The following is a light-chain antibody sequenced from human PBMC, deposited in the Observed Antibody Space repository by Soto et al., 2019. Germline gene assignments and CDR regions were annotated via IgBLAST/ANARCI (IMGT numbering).Light chain of an antibody. CDR2: GAS. V-gene: IGKV3-15*01. Sequence: DILMTQSPATLSVSPGERATLSCRASQSVSNNLAWYQQKPGKAPRLLIYGASTRATGIPARFSGSGSGTDFTLTISSLLSEDVAVYYCQQYNNGPRTFGQGTKVEIK. CDR3: QQYNNGPRT. J-gene: IGKJ1*01. CDR1: QSVSNN.